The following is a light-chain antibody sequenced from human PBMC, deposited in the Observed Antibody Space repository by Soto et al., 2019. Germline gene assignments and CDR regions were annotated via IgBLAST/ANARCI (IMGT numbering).Light chain of an antibody. CDR2: DAS. CDR1: QSISSD. CDR3: QQRSSWPRT. J-gene: IGKJ1*01. Sequence: EIVLTQSPATLSLSPGERATLSCRASQSISSDLAWYQQKPGQAPRLFIYDASNRVTGIPARFRGSGSGTDFTLTISTLEPEDFAVYYCQQRSSWPRTFGQGNKV. V-gene: IGKV3-11*01.